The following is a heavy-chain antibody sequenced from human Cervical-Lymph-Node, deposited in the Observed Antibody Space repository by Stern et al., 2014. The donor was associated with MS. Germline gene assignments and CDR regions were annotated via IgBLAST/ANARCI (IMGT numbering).Heavy chain of an antibody. D-gene: IGHD5-12*01. V-gene: IGHV4-4*02. CDR1: GDSISSNNW. Sequence: QVQLQESGPGLVRPSETLSLTCVVSGDSISSNNWWSWVRQSPEKGLEWIGEIHNRGTTNYAPLFKSRLPISLDKAKNHFSLNLNSVTAADTAVYHCARVSLSDYDYFDPWGQGTLVTVSS. CDR2: IHNRGTT. J-gene: IGHJ5*02. CDR3: ARVSLSDYDYFDP.